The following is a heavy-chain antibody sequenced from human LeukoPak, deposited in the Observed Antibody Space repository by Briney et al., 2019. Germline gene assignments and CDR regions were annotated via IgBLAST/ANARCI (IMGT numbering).Heavy chain of an antibody. Sequence: PSETLSLTCTVSGASFSSYYWSWLRQPPGKGLEWIAYIFYNGNTKYNPSLKSRVTISVDTSKNQFSLKLSSVTAADTAVYYCAREPRKWELLPYYFDYWGQGTLVTVSS. CDR1: GASFSSYY. J-gene: IGHJ4*02. CDR2: IFYNGNT. CDR3: AREPRKWELLPYYFDY. D-gene: IGHD1-26*01. V-gene: IGHV4-59*12.